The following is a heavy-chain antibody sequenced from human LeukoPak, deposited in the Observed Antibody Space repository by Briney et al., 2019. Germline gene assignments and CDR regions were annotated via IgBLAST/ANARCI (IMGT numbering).Heavy chain of an antibody. V-gene: IGHV5-51*01. D-gene: IGHD4-17*01. J-gene: IGHJ4*02. CDR3: ATIYGDYSGY. CDR1: GYTFGSYW. CDR2: IYPGDSSS. Sequence: GESLKIYCKGSGYTFGSYWIGWVRQMPGKGLERMGSIYPGDSSSRYSPSVQGQVIFSADTSINTAYLQWSSLKASDTAMYYCATIYGDYSGYWGQGTLVTVSS.